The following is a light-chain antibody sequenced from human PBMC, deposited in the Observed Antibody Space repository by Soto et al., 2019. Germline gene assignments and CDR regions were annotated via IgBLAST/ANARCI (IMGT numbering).Light chain of an antibody. J-gene: IGKJ1*01. CDR3: QQNNNWVT. CDR1: QSVSSN. V-gene: IGKV3-15*01. Sequence: EIVMTQSPATLSVSPGERATLSCRASQSVSSNLAWYQQKPGQAPRLLIYGASTRATGIPARFSGSRSGTEFTLTISSLQSEDFAVYYCQQNNNWVTFGQGTKVQIK. CDR2: GAS.